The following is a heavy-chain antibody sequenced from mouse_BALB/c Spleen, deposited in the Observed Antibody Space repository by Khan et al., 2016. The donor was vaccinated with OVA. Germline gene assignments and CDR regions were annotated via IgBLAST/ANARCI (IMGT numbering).Heavy chain of an antibody. CDR3: ARWFDGYSSLYAMDY. CDR1: GFSLTNYG. Sequence: VKLLESGPGLVAPSQSLSITCTVSGFSLTNYGVHWVRQPPGKGLEWLVVIWSDGSTNYNSVLKSRLSISKDNSKSQVFLKMNSLQTDDTAMYYCARWFDGYSSLYAMDYWGQGTSVTVSS. CDR2: IWSDGST. J-gene: IGHJ4*01. D-gene: IGHD2-3*01. V-gene: IGHV2-6*02.